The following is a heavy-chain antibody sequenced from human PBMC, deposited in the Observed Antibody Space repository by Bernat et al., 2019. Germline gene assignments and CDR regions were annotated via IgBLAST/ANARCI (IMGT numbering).Heavy chain of an antibody. V-gene: IGHV3-23*04. CDR2: ISGSGGIT. Sequence: EVQLVESGGGLVQPGGSLRLSCAASGFTFSSYAMSWVRQAPGKGLEWVSTISGSGGITYYADSVKGRFTITRDNSKNTLYLQMNSLGAEDTAVYYCARMPAAIDYWGQGTLVTVSS. CDR1: GFTFSSYA. D-gene: IGHD2-2*01. J-gene: IGHJ4*02. CDR3: ARMPAAIDY.